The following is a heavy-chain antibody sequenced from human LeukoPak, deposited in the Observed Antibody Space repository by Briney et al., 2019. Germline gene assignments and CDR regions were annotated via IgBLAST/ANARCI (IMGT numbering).Heavy chain of an antibody. Sequence: GGSLRLSCAASGFTFSSYAMSWVRQAPGKGLEWVSAISGSGGSTYYADSVKGRFTISRDNSKNTLYLRMNSLRAEDTAVYYCAKEKGDYDFWSGYLFPLDYWGQGTLVTVSS. D-gene: IGHD3-3*01. CDR1: GFTFSSYA. J-gene: IGHJ4*02. V-gene: IGHV3-23*01. CDR2: ISGSGGST. CDR3: AKEKGDYDFWSGYLFPLDY.